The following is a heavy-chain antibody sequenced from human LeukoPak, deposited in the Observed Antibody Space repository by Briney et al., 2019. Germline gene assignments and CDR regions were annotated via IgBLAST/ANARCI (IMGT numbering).Heavy chain of an antibody. CDR2: IYYSGST. CDR1: GGSISSYY. V-gene: IGHV4-59*01. CDR3: AGSGYSYGYYMDV. D-gene: IGHD5-18*01. J-gene: IGHJ6*03. Sequence: TSETLSLTCTVSGGSISSYYWSWIRQPPGKGLEWIGYIYYSGSTNYNPSLKSRVTISVDTSKNQFSLKLSSVTAADTAVYYCAGSGYSYGYYMDVWGKGTTVTISS.